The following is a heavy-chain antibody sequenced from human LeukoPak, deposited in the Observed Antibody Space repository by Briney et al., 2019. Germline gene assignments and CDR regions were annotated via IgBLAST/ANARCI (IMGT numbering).Heavy chain of an antibody. J-gene: IGHJ4*02. CDR2: IRYDGSNK. V-gene: IGHV3-30*02. CDR3: AKDNRAPLRFLEWLLPVDY. CDR1: GFTFSSYG. Sequence: GGSLRLSCAASGFTFSSYGMHWVRQAPGKGLEWVAFIRYDGSNKYYADSVKGRFTISRDNSKDTLYLQMNSLRAEDTAVYYCAKDNRAPLRFLEWLLPVDYWGQGTLVTVSS. D-gene: IGHD3-3*01.